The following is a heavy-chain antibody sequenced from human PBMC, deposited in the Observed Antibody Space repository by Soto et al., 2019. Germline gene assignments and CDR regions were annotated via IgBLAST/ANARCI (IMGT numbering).Heavy chain of an antibody. J-gene: IGHJ5*02. D-gene: IGHD4-17*01. CDR1: GFTFSRYG. Sequence: QVQLVESGGGVVQPGSSLRLSCAASGFTFSRYGIHWVRQSPGKGLEWVSFISYDGGKTDYVDSVRGRFTISRDNSNNILYLQMRSLRAEDTAVYFCAREVRANLNDCGDYEWFDPWGQGTLVTVSS. CDR3: AREVRANLNDCGDYEWFDP. V-gene: IGHV3-30*03. CDR2: ISYDGGKT.